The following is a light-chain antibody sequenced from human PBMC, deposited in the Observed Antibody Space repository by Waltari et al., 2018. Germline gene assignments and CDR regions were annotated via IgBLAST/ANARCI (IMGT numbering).Light chain of an antibody. CDR1: SRDVGNYNL. Sequence: QSALTPPASVSGSPGQSITIPCTGTSRDVGNYNLVSWYQQYPGKAPKVMIYDDNRRPSGVSDRFSGSKSGNTASLTISGVQAEDEADYYCCSYAGSYTWVFGGGTKLTVL. CDR3: CSYAGSYTWV. CDR2: DDN. V-gene: IGLV2-23*01. J-gene: IGLJ3*02.